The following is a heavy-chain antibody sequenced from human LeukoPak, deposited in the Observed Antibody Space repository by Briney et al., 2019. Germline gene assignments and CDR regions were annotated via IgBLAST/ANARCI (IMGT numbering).Heavy chain of an antibody. Sequence: SVKVSCQASGGTFSSYANSWVRQAPGQGLEWMGRIIPIFGTANYAQKFQGRVTITTDESTRTAYMELSSLRSEDTAVYYCARERGGIAAVLYYFDYWGQGTLVTVSS. V-gene: IGHV1-69*05. CDR1: GGTFSSYA. D-gene: IGHD6-13*01. CDR2: IIPIFGTA. J-gene: IGHJ4*02. CDR3: ARERGGIAAVLYYFDY.